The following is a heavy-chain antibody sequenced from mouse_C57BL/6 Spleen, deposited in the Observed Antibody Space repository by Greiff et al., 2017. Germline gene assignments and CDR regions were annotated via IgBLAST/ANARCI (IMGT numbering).Heavy chain of an antibody. D-gene: IGHD3-2*02. CDR3: VSDSSGPYYAMDY. Sequence: VQLKESVAELVRPGASVKLSCTASGFNIKNTYMHWVKQRPEQGLEWIGRIDPANGNTKYAPKFQGKATITADPSSNTAYLQLSSLTSEDTALYYCVSDSSGPYYAMDYWGQGTSVTVSS. V-gene: IGHV14-3*01. CDR1: GFNIKNTY. J-gene: IGHJ4*01. CDR2: IDPANGNT.